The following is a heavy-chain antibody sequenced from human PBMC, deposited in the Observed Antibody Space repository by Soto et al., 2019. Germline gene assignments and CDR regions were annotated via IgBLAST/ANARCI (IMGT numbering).Heavy chain of an antibody. J-gene: IGHJ6*02. Sequence: GSLRLSCAASGFTFSSYSMNWVRQAPGKVLEWVSSISSSSSYIYYADSVKGRFTISRDNAKNSLYLQMNSLRAEDTAVYYCARDGITMVRGGVDYYYGMDVWGQGTTVTVSS. CDR3: ARDGITMVRGGVDYYYGMDV. CDR2: ISSSSSYI. CDR1: GFTFSSYS. D-gene: IGHD3-10*01. V-gene: IGHV3-21*01.